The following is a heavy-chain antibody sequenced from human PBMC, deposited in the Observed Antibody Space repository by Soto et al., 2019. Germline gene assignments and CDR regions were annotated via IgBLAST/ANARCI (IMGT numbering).Heavy chain of an antibody. CDR1: GFTFSSYA. CDR3: AKDNYDFWSTYDMDV. J-gene: IGHJ6*02. Sequence: GGSLRLSCAASGFTFSSYAMSWVRQAPGKGLEWVSAISGSGGRTYYADSVKGRFTISRDNSKNTLYLQMNSLRAEDTAVYYCAKDNYDFWSTYDMDVWGQGTTVTVSS. V-gene: IGHV3-23*01. D-gene: IGHD3-3*01. CDR2: ISGSGGRT.